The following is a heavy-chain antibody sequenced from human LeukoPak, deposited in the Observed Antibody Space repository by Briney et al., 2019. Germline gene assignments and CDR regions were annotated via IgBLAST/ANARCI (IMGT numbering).Heavy chain of an antibody. CDR3: ARAGKDGYNNVGPSDY. Sequence: SVKVSCKASGGTFSSYAISWVRQAPGQGLEWMGGIIPIFGTANYAQKFQGRVTITADESTSTAYMELSSLRSEDTAVYYCARAGKDGYNNVGPSDYWGQGTLVTVSS. D-gene: IGHD5-24*01. CDR2: IIPIFGTA. CDR1: GGTFSSYA. V-gene: IGHV1-69*13. J-gene: IGHJ4*02.